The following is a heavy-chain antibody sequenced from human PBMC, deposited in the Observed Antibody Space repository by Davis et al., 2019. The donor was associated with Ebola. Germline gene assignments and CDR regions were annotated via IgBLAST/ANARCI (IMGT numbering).Heavy chain of an antibody. J-gene: IGHJ4*02. CDR3: AKGVTVVTGYFDY. V-gene: IGHV3-23*01. CDR2: ISGSGGST. D-gene: IGHD4-23*01. CDR1: VITFSSYA. Sequence: GGSLRLSCTDSVITFSSYAMTWVRQAPGKGLEWVSAISGSGGSTYYADSVKGRFTISRDNSKNTLYLQMNSLRAEDTAVYYCAKGVTVVTGYFDYWGQGTLVTVSS.